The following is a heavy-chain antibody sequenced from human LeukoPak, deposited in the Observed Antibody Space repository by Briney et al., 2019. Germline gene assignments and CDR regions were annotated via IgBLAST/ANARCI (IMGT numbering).Heavy chain of an antibody. CDR3: ARVGVFAGENWFDP. Sequence: GASVKVSCKASGGTFSSYAISWVRQAPGQGLEWMGGIIPIFGTANYAQKFQGRVTITADESTSTAYMELSSLRSEDTAVYYCARVGVFAGENWFDPWGQGTLVTVSS. V-gene: IGHV1-69*13. D-gene: IGHD3-16*01. J-gene: IGHJ5*02. CDR2: IIPIFGTA. CDR1: GGTFSSYA.